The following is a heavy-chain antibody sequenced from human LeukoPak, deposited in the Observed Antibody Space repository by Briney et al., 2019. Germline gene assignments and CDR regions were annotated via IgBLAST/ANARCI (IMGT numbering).Heavy chain of an antibody. V-gene: IGHV4-34*01. CDR1: GGSFSGYY. J-gene: IGHJ6*02. CDR2: INHSGST. CDR3: ARGRTYGMDV. Sequence: SETLSLTCAVYGGSFSGYYWSWIRQPPGKGPEWIGEINHSGSTNYNPSLKSRVTISVDTSKNQFSLKLSSVTAADTAVYYCARGRTYGMDVWGQGTTVTVSS.